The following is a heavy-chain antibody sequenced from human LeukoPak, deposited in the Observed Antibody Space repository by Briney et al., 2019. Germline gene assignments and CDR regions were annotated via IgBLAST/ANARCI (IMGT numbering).Heavy chain of an antibody. V-gene: IGHV4-4*07. CDR2: IYISGST. J-gene: IGHJ4*02. Sequence: SETLSLTCTVSGGSISSYYWSWIRQPAGRGLEWIGRIYISGSTNYNPSLKSRVTMSVDTSKNQFSLKLSSVTAADTAVYYCARDRWRYYDSSGYYYPRSGYYFDYWGQGTLVTVSS. CDR1: GGSISSYY. CDR3: ARDRWRYYDSSGYYYPRSGYYFDY. D-gene: IGHD3-22*01.